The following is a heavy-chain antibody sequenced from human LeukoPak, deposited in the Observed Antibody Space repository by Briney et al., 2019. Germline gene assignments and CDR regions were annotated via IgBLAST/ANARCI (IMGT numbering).Heavy chain of an antibody. J-gene: IGHJ4*02. CDR3: ARHPNWNFDS. CDR1: GFTFDDYG. D-gene: IGHD1-1*01. V-gene: IGHV3-20*04. CDR2: INWNGGST. Sequence: GGSLRLSCAASGFTFDDYGMSWVRQAPGKGLEWVSGINWNGGSTGYADSVKGRFTISRDNDKNSLYLQMNNLRAEDTAVYYCARHPNWNFDSWGQGTLVTVSS.